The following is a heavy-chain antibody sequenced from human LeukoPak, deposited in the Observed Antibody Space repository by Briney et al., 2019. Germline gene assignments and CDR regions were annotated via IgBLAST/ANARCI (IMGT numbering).Heavy chain of an antibody. V-gene: IGHV4-59*01. J-gene: IGHJ6*03. D-gene: IGHD3-16*02. CDR1: GGSISSYY. CDR3: ARLNYDYVWGSYRAYYYYYYMDV. CDR2: IYYSGST. Sequence: SETLSLTCTVSGGSISSYYWSWIRQPPGKGLEWIGYIYYSGSTNYNPSLKSRVTISVDTSKNQFSLKLSSVTAADTAVYYCARLNYDYVWGSYRAYYYYYYMDVWGKGTTVTISS.